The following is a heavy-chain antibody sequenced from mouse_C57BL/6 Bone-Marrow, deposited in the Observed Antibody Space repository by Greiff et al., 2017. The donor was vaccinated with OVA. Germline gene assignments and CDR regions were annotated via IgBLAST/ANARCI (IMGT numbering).Heavy chain of an antibody. CDR1: GFSLTSYG. CDR3: ARKNYYGSSLYYAMDY. CDR2: IWSGGST. V-gene: IGHV2-2*01. Sequence: VKLVESGPGLVQPSQSLSITCTVSGFSLTSYGVHWVRQSPGKGLEWLGVIWSGGSTDYNAAFISRLSISKDNSKSQVFFKMNSLQADDTAIYYCARKNYYGSSLYYAMDYWGQGTSVTVSS. D-gene: IGHD1-1*01. J-gene: IGHJ4*01.